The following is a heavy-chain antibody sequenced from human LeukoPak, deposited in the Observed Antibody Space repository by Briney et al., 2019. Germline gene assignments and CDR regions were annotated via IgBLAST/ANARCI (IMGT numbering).Heavy chain of an antibody. V-gene: IGHV1-2*06. CDR2: FNPNSGGT. J-gene: IGHJ5*02. Sequence: ASVKVSCKASGYTLTAYCIYWVRQAPGHGLEWMGRFNPNSGGTDYAQNFQGRVTMTRDTSISTAYMELIRLRSDDTAVYYCARGYCSGGTCYLVENWLDPWGQGTLVTVSS. CDR1: GYTLTAYC. D-gene: IGHD2-15*01. CDR3: ARGYCSGGTCYLVENWLDP.